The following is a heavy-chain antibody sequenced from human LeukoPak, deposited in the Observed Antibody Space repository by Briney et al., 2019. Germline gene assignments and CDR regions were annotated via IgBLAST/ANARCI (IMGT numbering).Heavy chain of an antibody. V-gene: IGHV4-39*01. CDR2: IYYSGST. J-gene: IGHJ4*02. Sequence: SETLSLTCTVPGGSISSSSYYWGWIRQPPGKGLEWIGGIYYSGSTYYNPSLKSRVTISVDTSKNQFSLKLSSVTAADTAVYYCARRGGGSYYGGLGYWGQGTLVTVSS. CDR3: ARRGGGSYYGGLGY. D-gene: IGHD1-26*01. CDR1: GGSISSSSYY.